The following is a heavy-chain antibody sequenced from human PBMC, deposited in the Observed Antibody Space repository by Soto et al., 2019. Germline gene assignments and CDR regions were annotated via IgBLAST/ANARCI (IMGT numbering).Heavy chain of an antibody. CDR2: IYYSGST. V-gene: IGHV4-31*03. D-gene: IGHD3-22*01. CDR1: GGSISSGGYY. Sequence: QVQLQESGPGLVKPSQTLSLTCTVSGGSISSGGYYWIWIRQHPGKGLEWIGYIYYSGSTYYTPSPKSRVTVAVDTSKNLFSLKLSSVTAADTAVYYCARDTDDDSSCYDGFDIRGQATMFTFSS. CDR3: ARDTDDDSSCYDGFDI. J-gene: IGHJ3*02.